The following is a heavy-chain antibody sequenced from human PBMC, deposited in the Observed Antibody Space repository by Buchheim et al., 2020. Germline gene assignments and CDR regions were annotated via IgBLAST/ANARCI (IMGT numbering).Heavy chain of an antibody. CDR1: GGSISSYY. D-gene: IGHD2-15*01. J-gene: IGHJ5*02. CDR3: ARDNYCSGGSCWYNWFDP. Sequence: QVQLQQWGAGLVKPSETLSLTCTVSGGSISSYYWSWIRQPPGKGLEWIGYIYYSGSTNYNPSLKSRVTISVDTSKNQFSLKLSSVTAADTAVYYCARDNYCSGGSCWYNWFDPWGQGTL. CDR2: IYYSGST. V-gene: IGHV4-59*01.